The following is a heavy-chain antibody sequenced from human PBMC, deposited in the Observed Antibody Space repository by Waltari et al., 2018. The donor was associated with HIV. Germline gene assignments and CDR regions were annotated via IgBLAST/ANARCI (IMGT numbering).Heavy chain of an antibody. J-gene: IGHJ4*02. Sequence: EVQLLESGGTLVRPGGSLSPSCTVYCFPLNNYALHWVRQAPGKGLEWVGGISGSGDRTDYAASAKGRFTISRDNSKKTLYLQMRGLRVDDTASYYCAVQDGFFDFWGRGTVVSVAS. CDR3: AVQDGFFDF. D-gene: IGHD3-3*01. CDR1: CFPLNNYA. CDR2: ISGSGDRT. V-gene: IGHV3-23*01.